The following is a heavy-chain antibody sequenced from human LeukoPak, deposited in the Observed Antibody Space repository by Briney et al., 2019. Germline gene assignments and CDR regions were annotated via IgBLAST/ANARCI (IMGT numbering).Heavy chain of an antibody. CDR1: GYTFTTYG. CDR3: ARLSYDGEGY. D-gene: IGHD3-10*01. Sequence: ASVKVSCKTCGYTFTTYGISWVRQAPGQGLEYMGWISAFTGNTNYAQKFQGRVAMTMDTSTSTVEMELRSLKYDDTAVYFCARLSYDGEGYWGQGTLVTVSS. CDR2: ISAFTGNT. J-gene: IGHJ4*02. V-gene: IGHV1-18*01.